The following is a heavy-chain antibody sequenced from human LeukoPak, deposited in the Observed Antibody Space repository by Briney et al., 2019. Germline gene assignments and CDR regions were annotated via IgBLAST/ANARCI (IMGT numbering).Heavy chain of an antibody. CDR3: ATEKEVSEMGATGYGAFDI. CDR2: YDPEDGET. D-gene: IGHD1-26*01. J-gene: IGHJ3*02. Sequence: ASVKVSCKVSGYTLTELSMHWVRQAPGKGLEWMGGYDPEDGETIYAQKFQGRVTMTEDTSTDTAYMEQSSLRSEDTAVYYCATEKEVSEMGATGYGAFDIWGQGTMVTVSS. V-gene: IGHV1-24*01. CDR1: GYTLTELS.